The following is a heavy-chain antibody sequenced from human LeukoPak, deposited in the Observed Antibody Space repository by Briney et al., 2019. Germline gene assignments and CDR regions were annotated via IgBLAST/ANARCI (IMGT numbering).Heavy chain of an antibody. CDR1: GGTFSSYT. V-gene: IGHV1-69*10. CDR3: ARGGSGSYHNGIKDY. CDR2: IIPILGIA. Sequence: ASVTVSCKASGGTFSSYTISWVRQAPGQGLEWMGRIIPILGIANYAQKFQGRVTITADKSTSTAYMELSSLRSEDTAVYYCARGGSGSYHNGIKDYWGQGTLVTVSS. D-gene: IGHD3-10*01. J-gene: IGHJ4*02.